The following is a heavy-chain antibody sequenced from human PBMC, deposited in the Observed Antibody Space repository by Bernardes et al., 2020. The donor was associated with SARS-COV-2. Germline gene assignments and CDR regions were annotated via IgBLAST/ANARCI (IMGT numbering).Heavy chain of an antibody. CDR2: ISAYNGNT. V-gene: IGHV1-18*01. Sequence: ASVQVSCKASGYTFTSYGISWVRQAPGQGLEWMGWISAYNGNTNYAQKLQGRVTMTTDTSTSTAYMELRSLRSDDTAVYYCARVRYCSSTSCYIAFDIWGQGTMVTVSS. J-gene: IGHJ3*02. D-gene: IGHD2-2*02. CDR1: GYTFTSYG. CDR3: ARVRYCSSTSCYIAFDI.